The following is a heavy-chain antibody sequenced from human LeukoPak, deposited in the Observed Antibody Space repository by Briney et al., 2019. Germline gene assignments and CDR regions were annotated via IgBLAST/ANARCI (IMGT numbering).Heavy chain of an antibody. J-gene: IGHJ4*02. CDR3: ARMNYYDSSGYERGYDY. D-gene: IGHD3-22*01. CDR1: GGSFSGYY. CDR2: IYYSGNT. Sequence: PSETLSLTCAVYGGSFSGYYWSWIRQPPGKGLEWIGYIYYSGNTNYNPSLKSRVTISVDTSKNQFSLKLSSVTAADTAVYYCARMNYYDSSGYERGYDYWGQGTLVTVSS. V-gene: IGHV4-59*08.